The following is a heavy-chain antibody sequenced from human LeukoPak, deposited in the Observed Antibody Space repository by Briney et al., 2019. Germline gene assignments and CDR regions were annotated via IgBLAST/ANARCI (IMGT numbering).Heavy chain of an antibody. D-gene: IGHD6-13*01. CDR1: GYTFTSYY. CDR2: INPSGGST. CDR3: ARESWHNAFDI. Sequence: GASVKVSCTASGYTFTSYYMHWVRQAPGQGLEWMGIINPSGGSTSYAQKFQGRVTMTRDMSTSTVYMELSSLRSEDMAVYYCARESWHNAFDIWGQGTMVTVSS. V-gene: IGHV1-46*01. J-gene: IGHJ3*02.